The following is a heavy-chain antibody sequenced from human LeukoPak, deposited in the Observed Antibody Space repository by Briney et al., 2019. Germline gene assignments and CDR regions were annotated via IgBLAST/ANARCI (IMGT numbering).Heavy chain of an antibody. CDR3: ARDYYGSGSYPKDPYYYYGMDV. Sequence: ASVKVSCKASGYTFTSYGISWVRQAPGQGLEGMGWISAYNGNTNYAQKLQGRVTMTTDTSTSTAYMELRSLRSDDTAVYYCARDYYGSGSYPKDPYYYYGMDVWGKGTTVTVSS. CDR1: GYTFTSYG. CDR2: ISAYNGNT. J-gene: IGHJ6*04. D-gene: IGHD3-10*01. V-gene: IGHV1-18*04.